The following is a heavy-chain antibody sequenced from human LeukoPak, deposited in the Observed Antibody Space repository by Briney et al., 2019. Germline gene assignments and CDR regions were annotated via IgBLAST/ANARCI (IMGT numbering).Heavy chain of an antibody. V-gene: IGHV3-74*01. J-gene: IGHJ4*02. Sequence: GGSLRLSCAASGFTFSSYSMNWVRQAPGKGLVWVSRINSDGSSTSYADSVKGRFTISRDNAKNTLYLQMNSLRAEDTAVYYCARGARIFGVVGFDYWGQGTLVTVSS. CDR1: GFTFSSYS. CDR2: INSDGSST. CDR3: ARGARIFGVVGFDY. D-gene: IGHD3-3*01.